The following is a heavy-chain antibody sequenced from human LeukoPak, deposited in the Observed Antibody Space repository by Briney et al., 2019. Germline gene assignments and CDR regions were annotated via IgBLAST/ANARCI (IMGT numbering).Heavy chain of an antibody. J-gene: IGHJ3*02. CDR1: GYTFTSYD. CDR2: MNPNSGNT. V-gene: IGHV1-8*01. CDR3: ATAYYDILTGYYLGAFDI. D-gene: IGHD3-9*01. Sequence: GASVKVSCKASGYTFTSYDINWVRQATGQGLEWMGWMNPNSGNTGYAQKFQGRVTMTRNTSISTAYMELSSLRSEDTAVYYCATAYYDILTGYYLGAFDIWGQGTMVTVSS.